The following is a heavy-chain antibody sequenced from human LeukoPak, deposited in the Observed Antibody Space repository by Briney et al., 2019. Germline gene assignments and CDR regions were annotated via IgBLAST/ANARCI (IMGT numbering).Heavy chain of an antibody. CDR2: IKQDGSEK. V-gene: IGHV3-7*01. CDR1: GFTFSSYW. CDR3: ARDRRKAYRVIAVAGDYYYYGMDV. Sequence: GGSLRLSCAASGFTFSSYWMSWVRQAPGKGLEWVANIKQDGSEKYYVDSVKGRFTISRDNAKNSLYLQMNSLRAEDTAVYYCARDRRKAYRVIAVAGDYYYYGMDVWGQGTTVTVSS. D-gene: IGHD6-19*01. J-gene: IGHJ6*02.